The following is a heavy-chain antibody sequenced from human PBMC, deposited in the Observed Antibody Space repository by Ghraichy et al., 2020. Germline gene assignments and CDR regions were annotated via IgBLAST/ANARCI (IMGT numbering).Heavy chain of an antibody. CDR3: ARDWGGYSYGDAFDI. D-gene: IGHD5-18*01. CDR2: ISSNGGST. V-gene: IGHV3-64*01. J-gene: IGHJ3*02. Sequence: GGSLRLSCAASGFTFSSYAMHWVRQAPGKGLEYVSAISSNGGSTYYANSVKGRFTISRDNSKNTLYLQMGSLRAEDMAVYYCARDWGGYSYGDAFDIWGQGTMVTVSS. CDR1: GFTFSSYA.